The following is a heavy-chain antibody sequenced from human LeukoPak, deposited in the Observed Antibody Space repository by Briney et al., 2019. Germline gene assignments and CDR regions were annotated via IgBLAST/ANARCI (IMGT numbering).Heavy chain of an antibody. CDR1: GGTFSSYA. D-gene: IGHD6-13*01. J-gene: IGHJ6*03. CDR2: IIPISGTA. Sequence: SVKVSCKASGGTFSSYAISWVRQAPGQGLEWMGGIIPISGTANYAQKFQGRITITTDESTSTAYMELSSLRSEDTAVYYCARGLLPAAGIYYYYYSMDVWAKGPRSPSP. CDR3: ARGLLPAAGIYYYYYSMDV. V-gene: IGHV1-69*05.